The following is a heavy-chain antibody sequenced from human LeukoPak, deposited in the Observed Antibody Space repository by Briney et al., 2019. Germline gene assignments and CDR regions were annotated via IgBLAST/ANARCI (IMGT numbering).Heavy chain of an antibody. CDR2: IYSRGST. D-gene: IGHD3-10*01. CDR1: GFTVSSHY. CDR3: ASGGLGARKYYSDPFDY. Sequence: PGGPLRLSCAASGFTVSSHYMRWVRQAPEKGLEWVSIIYSRGSTYYADSVKGRFTISRDDSKNTVYLQMNSLRAEDAAVYYCASGGLGARKYYSDPFDYWGQGTLVTVSS. J-gene: IGHJ4*02. V-gene: IGHV3-53*01.